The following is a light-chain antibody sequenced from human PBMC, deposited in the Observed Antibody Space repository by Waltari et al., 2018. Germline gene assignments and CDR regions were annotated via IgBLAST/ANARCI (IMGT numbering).Light chain of an antibody. V-gene: IGKV3-20*01. CDR3: QKYGRLPAT. Sequence: EIVLTQSPGTLSLSPGERATLSCRASQSVSRTLAWYQQKPGQAPRLLIYHASTRATGIADRFSGSGSGTDFSLTISRLEPEDFAVYYCQKYGRLPATFGQGTKVEIK. CDR1: QSVSRT. CDR2: HAS. J-gene: IGKJ1*01.